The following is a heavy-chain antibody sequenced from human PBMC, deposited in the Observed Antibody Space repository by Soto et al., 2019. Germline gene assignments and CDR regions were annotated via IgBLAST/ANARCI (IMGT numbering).Heavy chain of an antibody. D-gene: IGHD1-1*01. CDR2: INPGSGAA. CDR3: ARSPPLRECPGGARSHFDY. CDR1: GYRLTAYY. J-gene: IGHJ4*02. V-gene: IGHV1-46*01. Sequence: QVQLVQSGAGVQKPGASVKVSCEASGYRLTAYYMHWVRQAPGQGLEWTTIINPGSGAANYAQRYQGRLTITRDTSTSTVYMELSRPTSEDTAVYYCARSPPLRECPGGARSHFDYWGQGTLVTVS.